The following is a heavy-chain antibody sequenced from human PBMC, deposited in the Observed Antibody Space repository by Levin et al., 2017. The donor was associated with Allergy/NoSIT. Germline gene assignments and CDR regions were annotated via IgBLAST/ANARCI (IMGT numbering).Heavy chain of an antibody. V-gene: IGHV3-74*01. Sequence: GESLKISCAASGFTFSSYWMHWVRQAPGKGLVWVSRINSDGSSTSYADSVKGRFTISRDNAKNTLYLQMNSLRAEDTAVYYCARGGIRGRFDYWGQGTLVTVSS. CDR3: ARGGIRGRFDY. J-gene: IGHJ4*02. CDR2: INSDGSST. CDR1: GFTFSSYW. D-gene: IGHD1-1*01.